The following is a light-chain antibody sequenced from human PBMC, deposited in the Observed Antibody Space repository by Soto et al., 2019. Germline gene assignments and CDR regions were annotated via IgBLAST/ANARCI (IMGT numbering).Light chain of an antibody. CDR2: EVS. CDR3: ASYTSSSTSVI. V-gene: IGLV2-14*01. CDR1: SSDVGGYKY. J-gene: IGLJ2*01. Sequence: QSALTQPASVSGSPGQSITISCTVTSSDVGGYKYVSWYQQHPDKAPKLIIFEVSNRPSGISSRFSGSKSGNTASLTISGLQAEDEADYYCASYTSSSTSVIFGRGTQQTLL.